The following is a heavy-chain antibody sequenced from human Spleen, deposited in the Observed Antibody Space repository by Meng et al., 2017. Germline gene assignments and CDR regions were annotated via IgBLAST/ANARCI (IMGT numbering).Heavy chain of an antibody. D-gene: IGHD2-21*01. Sequence: ASVKVSCKASGYTFSGYYVHWVRQAPGQGLEWMGWINPVSGGTNFAQKFQGRVSMTGDTSISTAYVELSGLRSDDTAVYYCARDENISLGKLFGDYWGQGTLVTVSS. CDR1: GYTFSGYY. CDR3: ARDENISLGKLFGDY. CDR2: INPVSGGT. V-gene: IGHV1-2*02. J-gene: IGHJ4*02.